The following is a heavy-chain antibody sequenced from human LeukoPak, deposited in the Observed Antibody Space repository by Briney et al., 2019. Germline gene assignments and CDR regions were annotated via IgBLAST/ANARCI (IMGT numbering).Heavy chain of an antibody. J-gene: IGHJ4*02. V-gene: IGHV3-30*02. D-gene: IGHD5-12*01. Sequence: PGGSLRLSCAASGFTFSSYGVHWVRQAPGKGLEWVAFIRYDGSNKYYADSVKGRFTISRDNSKNTLSLQMNSLRAEDTAVYYCARDGGYSGYDRDYWGQGTLVTVSP. CDR1: GFTFSSYG. CDR3: ARDGGYSGYDRDY. CDR2: IRYDGSNK.